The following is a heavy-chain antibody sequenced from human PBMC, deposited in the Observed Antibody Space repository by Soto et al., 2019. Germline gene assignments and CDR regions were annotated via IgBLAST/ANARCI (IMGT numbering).Heavy chain of an antibody. D-gene: IGHD6-6*01. CDR1: GYSFTSYW. Sequence: GESLKISCKGSGYSFTSYWIGWVRQMPGKGLEWMGIIYPGDSDTRYSPSFQGQVTISADKSISTAYLQWSSLKASDTAMYYCARWGFWVVGSSSDEDYWGQGTLVTVSS. J-gene: IGHJ4*02. V-gene: IGHV5-51*01. CDR2: IYPGDSDT. CDR3: ARWGFWVVGSSSDEDY.